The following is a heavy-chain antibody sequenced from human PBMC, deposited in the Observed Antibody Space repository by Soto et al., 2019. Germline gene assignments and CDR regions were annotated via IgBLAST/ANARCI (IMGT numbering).Heavy chain of an antibody. CDR1: GFTFSSYS. CDR3: ATPYYDSSGYSPRYYYYGMDV. V-gene: IGHV3-30*03. CDR2: ISYDGSNK. D-gene: IGHD3-22*01. Sequence: QVQLVESGGGVVQPGRSLRLSCAASGFTFSSYSMHWVRQAPGKGLEWVAVISYDGSNKYYADSVKGRFTISRDNSKNALYLQMNSLRAEDTAVYYCATPYYDSSGYSPRYYYYGMDVWGQGTTVTVSS. J-gene: IGHJ6*02.